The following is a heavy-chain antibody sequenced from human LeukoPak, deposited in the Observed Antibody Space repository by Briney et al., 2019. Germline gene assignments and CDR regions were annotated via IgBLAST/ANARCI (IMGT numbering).Heavy chain of an antibody. CDR3: AKDLMRDRWFGES. Sequence: GGSLRLSCAASGFTFSSYGMHWVRQAPGKGLEWVAFIRFEGTEKFYADSVKGRFTISRENSKNTVYLEMNSLRVEDTAVYYCAKDLMRDRWFGESWGQGTLVTVSS. J-gene: IGHJ5*02. D-gene: IGHD3-10*01. CDR2: IRFEGTEK. CDR1: GFTFSSYG. V-gene: IGHV3-30*02.